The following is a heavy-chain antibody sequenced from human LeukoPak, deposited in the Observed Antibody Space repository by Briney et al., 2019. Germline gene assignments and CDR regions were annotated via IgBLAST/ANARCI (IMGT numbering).Heavy chain of an antibody. Sequence: FQGRVTITADESTSTAYMELSSLRSEDTAVYYCARGGSGMVHLALDYWGQGTLVTVSS. J-gene: IGHJ4*02. D-gene: IGHD3-10*01. V-gene: IGHV1-69*01. CDR3: ARGGSGMVHLALDY.